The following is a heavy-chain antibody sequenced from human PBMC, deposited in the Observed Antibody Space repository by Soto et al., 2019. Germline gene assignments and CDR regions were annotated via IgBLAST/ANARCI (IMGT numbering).Heavy chain of an antibody. CDR1: GFTFSSYS. D-gene: IGHD1-26*01. V-gene: IGHV3-21*05. CDR2: ISSSSSYI. CDR3: ARGLNSGSYTYYYYYYGMDV. J-gene: IGHJ6*02. Sequence: PGGSLRLSCAASGFTFSSYSMNWVRQAPGKGLEWVSYISSSSSYIYYADSVKGRFTISRDNAKNSLYLQMNSLRAEDTAVYYCARGLNSGSYTYYYYYYGMDVWGQGTTVTVSS.